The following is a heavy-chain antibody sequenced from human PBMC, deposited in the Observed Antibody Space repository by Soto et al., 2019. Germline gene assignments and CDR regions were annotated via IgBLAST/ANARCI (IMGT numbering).Heavy chain of an antibody. V-gene: IGHV1-69*13. CDR3: ARAYCSGGSCYVGVYYYGMDV. CDR1: GGTFSSYA. CDR2: IIPIFGTA. J-gene: IGHJ6*02. Sequence: SVKVSCKASGGTFSSYAISWVRQAPGQGLEWMGGIIPIFGTANYAQKFQGRVTITADESTSTAYTELSSLRSEDTAVYYCARAYCSGGSCYVGVYYYGMDVWGQGTTVTVSS. D-gene: IGHD2-15*01.